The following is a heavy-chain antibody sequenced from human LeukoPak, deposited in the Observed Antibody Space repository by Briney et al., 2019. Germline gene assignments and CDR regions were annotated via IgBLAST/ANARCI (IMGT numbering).Heavy chain of an antibody. V-gene: IGHV3-30*03. D-gene: IGHD3-3*01. J-gene: IGHJ5*02. CDR1: GFTFSSYA. CDR2: ISFDGNSK. Sequence: GGSLRLSCAASGFTFSSYAMHWVRQAPGKGLEWAAVISFDGNSKNHADSVEGRFTVSRDNSRDTLYLQMNSLRVEDTAVYYCARDRSPAIFGVVINWFDPWGQGTLVTVSS. CDR3: ARDRSPAIFGVVINWFDP.